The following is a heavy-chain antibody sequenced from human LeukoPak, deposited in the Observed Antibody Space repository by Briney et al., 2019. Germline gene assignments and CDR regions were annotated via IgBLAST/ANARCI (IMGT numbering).Heavy chain of an antibody. CDR1: GYTFTGYY. Sequence: ASVKVSCKASGYTFTGYYMHWVRQAPGQGLEWMGWINPNSGGTNYAQKFQGWVTMTRDTSISTAYMELSRLRSDDTAVYHCARDTLLLWFGEGPEYYYYYYGMDVWGQGTTVTVTS. V-gene: IGHV1-2*04. J-gene: IGHJ6*02. CDR2: INPNSGGT. D-gene: IGHD3-10*01. CDR3: ARDTLLLWFGEGPEYYYYYYGMDV.